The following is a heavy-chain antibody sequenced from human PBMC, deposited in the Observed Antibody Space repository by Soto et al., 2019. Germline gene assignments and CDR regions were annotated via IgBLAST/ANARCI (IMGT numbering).Heavy chain of an antibody. CDR3: ARHNLRNAFDV. CDR2: IYPGDSDT. J-gene: IGHJ3*01. CDR1: GYNFTAYW. V-gene: IGHV5-51*01. Sequence: GEPLKISCKASGYNFTAYWIGWVRQMPGKGLEWMGLIYPGDSDTRYSPSFQAQVTISADKSLSIAYLQWSSLRASDTAMYYCARHNLRNAFDVWGRGTMVTVSS.